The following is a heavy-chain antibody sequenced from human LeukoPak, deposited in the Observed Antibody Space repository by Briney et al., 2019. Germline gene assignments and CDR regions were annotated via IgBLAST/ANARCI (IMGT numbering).Heavy chain of an antibody. V-gene: IGHV4-39*01. CDR3: ARQPYYYYMDV. CDR1: GDSISSNTYY. CDR2: IYYSGNT. Sequence: SETLSLTCTVSGDSISSNTYYWGWIRQSPGKGLEWIGSIYYSGNTYYNPSLESRVTMSIDTSKSQFSLNLRSVTAADTAVYYCARQPYYYYMDVWGKGTTVTISS. J-gene: IGHJ6*03.